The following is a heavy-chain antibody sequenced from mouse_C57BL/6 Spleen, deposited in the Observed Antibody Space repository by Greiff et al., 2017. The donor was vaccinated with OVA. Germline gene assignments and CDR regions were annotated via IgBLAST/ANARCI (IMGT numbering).Heavy chain of an antibody. J-gene: IGHJ4*01. V-gene: IGHV7-3*01. CDR3: ARYDGLYAMDY. CDR1: GFTFTDYY. D-gene: IGHD2-3*01. CDR2: IRNKANGYTT. Sequence: EVKLVESGGGLVQPGGSLSLSCAASGFTFTDYYMSWVRQPPGKALEWLGFIRNKANGYTTEYSASVKGRFTISRDNSQRILYLQMNALRAEDSATYYCARYDGLYAMDYWGQGTSVTVSS.